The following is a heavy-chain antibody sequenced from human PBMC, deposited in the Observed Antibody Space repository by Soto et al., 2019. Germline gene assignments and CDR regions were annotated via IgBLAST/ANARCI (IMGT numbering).Heavy chain of an antibody. Sequence: LETLCLTCSVAGGSISGSSDFWGWIRQPPGKGLEWIGSIYYSGSTYYNPSLKSRVTVSVDTSKNQFSLKLSSVTAADTAVYYCARHPSDFWFDPWGQGTLVTVSS. CDR3: ARHPSDFWFDP. CDR1: GGSISGSSDF. J-gene: IGHJ5*02. CDR2: IYYSGST. V-gene: IGHV4-39*01. D-gene: IGHD2-21*02.